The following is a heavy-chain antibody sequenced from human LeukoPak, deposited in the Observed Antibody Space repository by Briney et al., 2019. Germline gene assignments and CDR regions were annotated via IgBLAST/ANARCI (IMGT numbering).Heavy chain of an antibody. V-gene: IGHV3-7*01. CDR1: GFTFSSYS. Sequence: GGSLRLSCAASGFTFSSYSMNWVRQAPGKGLEWVANIKQDGSEKYYVDSVKGRFTISRDNAKNSLYLQMNSLRAEDTAVYYCASGYSSSWYLLATEYYFDYWGQGTLVTVSS. CDR2: IKQDGSEK. D-gene: IGHD6-13*01. J-gene: IGHJ4*02. CDR3: ASGYSSSWYLLATEYYFDY.